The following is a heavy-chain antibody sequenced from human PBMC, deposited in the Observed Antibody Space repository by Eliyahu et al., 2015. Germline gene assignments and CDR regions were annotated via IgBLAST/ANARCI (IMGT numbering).Heavy chain of an antibody. CDR3: AREAGYSYGFYSLY. Sequence: QVQLVQSGAEVKKPGSSVKVSCKASGGTFNTYAINWVRQAPGQGLEWVGGITPIFGTANYAQKFQGRVTITADESTSTAYMELSSLRSEDTAVYYCAREAGYSYGFYSLYWGQGTLVTVSS. V-gene: IGHV1-69*01. CDR1: GGTFNTYA. CDR2: ITPIFGTA. J-gene: IGHJ4*02. D-gene: IGHD5-18*01.